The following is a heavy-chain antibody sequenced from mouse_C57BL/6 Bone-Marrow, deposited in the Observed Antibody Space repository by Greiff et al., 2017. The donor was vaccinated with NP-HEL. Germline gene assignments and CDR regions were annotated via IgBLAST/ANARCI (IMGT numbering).Heavy chain of an antibody. V-gene: IGHV3-6*01. D-gene: IGHD1-1*01. CDR1: GYSITSGYY. J-gene: IGHJ4*01. CDR3: ARGGYPVVATYYAMDY. Sequence: EVQLVESGPGLVKPSQSLSLTCSVTGYSITSGYYWNWIRQFPGNKLEWMGYISYDGSNNYNPSLKNRISITRDTSKNQFFLKLNSVTTENTATYYCARGGYPVVATYYAMDYWGQGTSVTVSS. CDR2: ISYDGSN.